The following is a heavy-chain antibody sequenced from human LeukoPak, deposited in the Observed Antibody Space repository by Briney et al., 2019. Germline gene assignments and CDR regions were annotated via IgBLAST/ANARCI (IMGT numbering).Heavy chain of an antibody. J-gene: IGHJ4*02. CDR3: AKSHSVAQRGYFDY. CDR1: GFTFGDNA. Sequence: PGGSLRLSCTASGFTFGDNAMSWFRQAPGKGLEWVAVIWYDGSNKYYADSVKGRFTISRDNSKNTLYLQMNSLRAEDTAVYYCAKSHSVAQRGYFDYWGQGTLVTVSS. CDR2: IWYDGSNK. D-gene: IGHD4-23*01. V-gene: IGHV3-33*06.